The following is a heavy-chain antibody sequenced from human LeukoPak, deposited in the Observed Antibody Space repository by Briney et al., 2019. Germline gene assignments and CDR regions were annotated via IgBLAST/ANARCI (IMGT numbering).Heavy chain of an antibody. CDR1: GFTFSSYA. V-gene: IGHV3-23*01. CDR3: AKDPATRHYYDSSGYLGLY. J-gene: IGHJ4*02. Sequence: GGSLRLSCAASGFTFSSYAMSWVRQAPGKGLEWVSAISGSGGSTYYADSVKGRFTISRDNSKNTLYLQMNSLRAEDTAVYYCAKDPATRHYYDSSGYLGLYWGQGTLVTVSS. D-gene: IGHD3-22*01. CDR2: ISGSGGST.